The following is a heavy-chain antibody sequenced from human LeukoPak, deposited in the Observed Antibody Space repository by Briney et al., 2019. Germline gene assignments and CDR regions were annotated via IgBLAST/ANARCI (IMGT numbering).Heavy chain of an antibody. V-gene: IGHV3-66*01. J-gene: IGHJ4*02. CDR3: ARDPGYGLGVDYGDY. Sequence: GGSLRLSCAASGFTVSGNYVSWVRQAPGKGLEWLSVIHRGGNTYYADSVKGRFIISRDSSKNTVSLQMDSLRAEDTAVYYCARDPGYGLGVDYGDYWGQGTLVTVSS. CDR1: GFTVSGNY. D-gene: IGHD3-10*01. CDR2: IHRGGNT.